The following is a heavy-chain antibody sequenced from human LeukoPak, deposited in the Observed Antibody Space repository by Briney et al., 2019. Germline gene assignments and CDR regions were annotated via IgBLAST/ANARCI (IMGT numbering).Heavy chain of an antibody. V-gene: IGHV3-30*04. CDR1: GFTFNAYA. Sequence: QPGGSLRLSCAASGFTFNAYAMHWVRQTPGKGLEWVTVISYDGDNKYYGDSVKGRFTISRDNSRNTLYLQMNSLRVEDTAVYYCARDWWFDPWGQGTLVIV. CDR3: ARDWWFDP. J-gene: IGHJ5*02. CDR2: ISYDGDNK.